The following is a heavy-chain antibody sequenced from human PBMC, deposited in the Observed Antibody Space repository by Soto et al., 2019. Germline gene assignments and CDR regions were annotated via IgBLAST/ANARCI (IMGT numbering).Heavy chain of an antibody. CDR1: GCGFSIDW. CDR3: ASDSHCGGANCPMGGFEM. V-gene: IGHV5-51*01. J-gene: IGHJ3*02. Sequence: GASLTISCKGSGCGFSIDWVAWLRQMLGKGMEWVGIISPGNSHTMYSPSFQGQVTISAVTALSTTYLQWDTLTPSDTAIHFCASDSHCGGANCPMGGFEMWGRGTMGT. D-gene: IGHD2-21*01. CDR2: ISPGNSHT.